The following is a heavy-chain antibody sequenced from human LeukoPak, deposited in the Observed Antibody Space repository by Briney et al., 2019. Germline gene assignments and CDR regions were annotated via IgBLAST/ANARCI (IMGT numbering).Heavy chain of an antibody. Sequence: GGSLRLSCAASGFTFSSYWMSWVRQAPGKGLEWVANIKQDGSEKYYVDSVKGRFTISRDNAKNSLYLQMNSLRAEGTAVYYCAREDYYGSGSYYNYVDYWGQGTLVTVSS. D-gene: IGHD3-10*01. CDR1: GFTFSSYW. J-gene: IGHJ4*02. CDR3: AREDYYGSGSYYNYVDY. V-gene: IGHV3-7*01. CDR2: IKQDGSEK.